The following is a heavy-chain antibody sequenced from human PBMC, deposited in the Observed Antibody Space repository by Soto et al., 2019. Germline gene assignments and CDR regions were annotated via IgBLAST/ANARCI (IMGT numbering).Heavy chain of an antibody. J-gene: IGHJ5*02. CDR2: IYYSGST. D-gene: IGHD4-17*01. Sequence: AETLSLTCTVSGGSISGYYWSWIRQPPGKGLEWIGYIYYSGSTNYNPSLKSRVTISVDASKNQFSLKLSSVTAADTAVYYCARDYGDYHNWFDPWGQGTLVTVSS. V-gene: IGHV4-59*01. CDR3: ARDYGDYHNWFDP. CDR1: GGSISGYY.